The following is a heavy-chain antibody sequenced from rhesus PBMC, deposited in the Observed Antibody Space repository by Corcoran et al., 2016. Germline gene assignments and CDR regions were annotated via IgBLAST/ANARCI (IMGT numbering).Heavy chain of an antibody. J-gene: IGHJ4*01. CDR3: ASDPDTAGTGPFDY. V-gene: IGHV4-169*02. D-gene: IGHD5-30*01. Sequence: QVQLQESGPALVKPSETLSVTCAVSGGSISSSYWSWIRQAPGKGLEWIGYIYGSGSSTNYNPSPKSRVTLSVDTSKNQRSLKLSSVTAADTAVYYCASDPDTAGTGPFDYWGQGVLVTVSS. CDR2: IYGSGSST. CDR1: GGSISSSY.